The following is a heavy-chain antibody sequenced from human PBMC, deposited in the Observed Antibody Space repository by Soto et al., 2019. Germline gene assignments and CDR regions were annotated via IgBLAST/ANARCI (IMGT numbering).Heavy chain of an antibody. Sequence: QVQLVESGGGVVHPGRALRLSCAASGFDFNSYAMHWVRQAPGKGLEWVALISYDGSNTEYVDSVKGRFTISSDNSKNTLYLHVNSLRDEDTAVYHCGKDKTISDYDYSGIDFWGQGTTVTVSS. CDR2: ISYDGSNT. CDR1: GFDFNSYA. V-gene: IGHV3-30*18. CDR3: GKDKTISDYDYSGIDF. J-gene: IGHJ6*02.